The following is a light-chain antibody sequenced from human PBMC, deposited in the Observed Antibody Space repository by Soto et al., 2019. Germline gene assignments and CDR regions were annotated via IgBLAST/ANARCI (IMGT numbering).Light chain of an antibody. CDR2: AAS. Sequence: DIQMTQSPSSLSTSVGDRVTITCRASQAIGIYLAWYQQKPGKVTKLLIYAASTLQSGVPSRFSGSGSGTDFTLTINSLQPEDVATYYCQKYSGAPPTFGQGTKVEIK. CDR1: QAIGIY. J-gene: IGKJ1*01. CDR3: QKYSGAPPT. V-gene: IGKV1-27*01.